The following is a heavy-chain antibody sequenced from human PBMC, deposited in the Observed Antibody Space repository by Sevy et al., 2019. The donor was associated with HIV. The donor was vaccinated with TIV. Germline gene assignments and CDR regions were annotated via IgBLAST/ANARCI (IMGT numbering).Heavy chain of an antibody. Sequence: GALRLSCAASGFTFSTYAMYWVRQAPGKGLEYVSAISGGGGNTYYGTSVKGRFTVSRDNAKNTLYLQMGSLRADDMAVYFCARKYHDTSGYPRYSMDVWGQGTTVTVSS. J-gene: IGHJ6*02. D-gene: IGHD3-22*01. V-gene: IGHV3-64*01. CDR1: GFTFSTYA. CDR3: ARKYHDTSGYPRYSMDV. CDR2: ISGGGGNT.